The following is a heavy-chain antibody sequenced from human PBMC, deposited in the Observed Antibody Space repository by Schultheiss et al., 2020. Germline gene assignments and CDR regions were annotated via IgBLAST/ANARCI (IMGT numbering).Heavy chain of an antibody. Sequence: ASVKVSCKASGYTFTGYYMHWVRQAPGQGLEWMGRINPNSGGTNYAQKLQGRVTMTTDTSTSTAYMELRSLRSDDTAVYYCARDLIPSGFGEFDGNWFDPWGQGTLVTVSS. CDR3: ARDLIPSGFGEFDGNWFDP. CDR1: GYTFTGYY. CDR2: INPNSGGT. D-gene: IGHD3-10*01. J-gene: IGHJ5*02. V-gene: IGHV1-2*06.